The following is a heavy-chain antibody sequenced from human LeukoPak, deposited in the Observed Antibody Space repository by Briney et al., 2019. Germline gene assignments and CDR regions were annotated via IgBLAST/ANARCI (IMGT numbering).Heavy chain of an antibody. Sequence: ASVKVSCKASGYTFTNYGITWVRQAPGQALEWMGWISAYNGNTNYAQKLQGRVTMTTDTSTSTAYMELRSLKSDDTAVYYCARDLKVIDFDYWGQGTLVTVSS. J-gene: IGHJ4*02. CDR2: ISAYNGNT. CDR1: GYTFTNYG. CDR3: ARDLKVIDFDY. V-gene: IGHV1-18*01.